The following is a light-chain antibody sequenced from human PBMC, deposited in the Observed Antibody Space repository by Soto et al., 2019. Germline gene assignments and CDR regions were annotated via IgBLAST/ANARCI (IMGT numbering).Light chain of an antibody. V-gene: IGLV4-69*01. CDR2: LNSDGSH. Sequence: QPVLTQSPSASASLGASVKLTCTLSSGHNSYAIAWHQQQPGKGPRYLMKLNSDGSHTKGDGIPDRFSGSSSGTERSLTISSLQSEDEADYYCQTWDTGIVVFGGGTKLTVL. J-gene: IGLJ3*02. CDR1: SGHNSYA. CDR3: QTWDTGIVV.